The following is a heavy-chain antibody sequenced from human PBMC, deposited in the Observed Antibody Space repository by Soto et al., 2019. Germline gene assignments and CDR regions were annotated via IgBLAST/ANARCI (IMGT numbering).Heavy chain of an antibody. V-gene: IGHV4-31*03. CDR1: GGSISSGGYY. Sequence: SETLSLTCTVSGGSISSGGYYWSWIRQHPGKGLEWIGYIYYSGSTYYNPSLKSRVTISVDTPKNQFSLKLSSVTAADTAVYYCARDSRQLTQGWFDPWGQGTLVTVSS. J-gene: IGHJ5*02. CDR3: ARDSRQLTQGWFDP. D-gene: IGHD6-13*01. CDR2: IYYSGST.